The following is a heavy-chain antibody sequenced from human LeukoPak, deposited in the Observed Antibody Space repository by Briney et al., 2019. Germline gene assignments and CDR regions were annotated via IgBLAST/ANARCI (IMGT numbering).Heavy chain of an antibody. CDR2: INHSGST. CDR3: ASRHDYGEYYYYGMDV. Sequence: NPSETLSLTCAVYGGSFSGYYWSWIRQPPGKGLEWIGEINHSGSTNYNPSLKSRVTISVDTSKNQFSLKLSSVTAADTAVYYCASRHDYGEYYYYGMDVWGQGTTVTVSS. J-gene: IGHJ6*02. V-gene: IGHV4-34*01. D-gene: IGHD4-17*01. CDR1: GGSFSGYY.